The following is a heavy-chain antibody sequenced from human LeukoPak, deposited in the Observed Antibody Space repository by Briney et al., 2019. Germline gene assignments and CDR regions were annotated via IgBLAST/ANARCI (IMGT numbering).Heavy chain of an antibody. CDR3: ARDLRSYYYDSSGYYLGGDY. J-gene: IGHJ4*02. V-gene: IGHV3-23*01. CDR2: ISGSGGST. CDR1: GFTFSSYA. D-gene: IGHD3-22*01. Sequence: PGRSLRLSCAASGFTFSSYAMSWVSQAPGKGMEWDSAISGSGGSTYYADSVKGRFTISRDNSKNTLYLQMNSLRAEDTAVYYCARDLRSYYYDSSGYYLGGDYWGQGTLVTVSS.